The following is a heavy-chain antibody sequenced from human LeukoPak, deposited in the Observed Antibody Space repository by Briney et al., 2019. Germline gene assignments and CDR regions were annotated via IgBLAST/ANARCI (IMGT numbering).Heavy chain of an antibody. V-gene: IGHV3-11*04. CDR1: GFTFSDYY. D-gene: IGHD6-13*01. Sequence: GGSLRLSCATSGFTFSDYYMSWIRQAPGKGLEWVSYISSSGSTIYYADSVKGRFTISRDNAKNSLYLQMNSLRAEDTAVYYCARDPGGTYSSSWYSNAFDIWGQGTMVTVSS. CDR2: ISSSGSTI. CDR3: ARDPGGTYSSSWYSNAFDI. J-gene: IGHJ3*02.